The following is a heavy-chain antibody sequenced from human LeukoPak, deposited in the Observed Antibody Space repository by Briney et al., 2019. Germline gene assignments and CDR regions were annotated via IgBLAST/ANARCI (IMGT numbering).Heavy chain of an antibody. J-gene: IGHJ4*02. CDR2: ISHSGST. D-gene: IGHD6-6*01. CDR1: GYSISSGYY. Sequence: PSETLSLTCTVSGYSISSGYYWGWIRQPPGRGLEWIGSISHSGSTYYNPSLKSRVTISVDTSKNQFSLKLSSVTAADTAVYYCARGPGGAARYYYFDYWGQGTLVTVSS. CDR3: ARGPGGAARYYYFDY. V-gene: IGHV4-38-2*02.